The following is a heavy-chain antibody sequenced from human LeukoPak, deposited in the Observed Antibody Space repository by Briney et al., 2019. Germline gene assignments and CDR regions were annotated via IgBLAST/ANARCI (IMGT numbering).Heavy chain of an antibody. CDR1: GGSISTGSYY. V-gene: IGHV4-61*02. Sequence: SQTLSLTCTVSGGSISTGSYYWSWIRQPAEKGLEWIGRVYTSGSTNYNPSLKSRVAISIDTSKDQFSLKLNSVTAADTAVYYCAREVYYYAYYFDYWGQGTLVTVPS. J-gene: IGHJ4*02. CDR2: VYTSGST. CDR3: AREVYYYAYYFDY. D-gene: IGHD3-10*01.